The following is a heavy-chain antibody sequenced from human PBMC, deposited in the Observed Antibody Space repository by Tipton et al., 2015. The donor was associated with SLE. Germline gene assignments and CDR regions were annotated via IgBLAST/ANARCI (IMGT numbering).Heavy chain of an antibody. J-gene: IGHJ2*01. CDR3: ARDGSCWYGGAFWYFDV. CDR2: ISSSSSYI. CDR1: GFTFSSYT. V-gene: IGHV3-21*01. D-gene: IGHD6-19*01. Sequence: SLRLSCAASGFTFSSYTMNWVRQAPGKGLEWVSSISSSSSYIYYADSVKGRFTISRDNAKNSLYLQMNSLRAEDTAVYYCARDGSCWYGGAFWYFDVWGRGTLVTVSS.